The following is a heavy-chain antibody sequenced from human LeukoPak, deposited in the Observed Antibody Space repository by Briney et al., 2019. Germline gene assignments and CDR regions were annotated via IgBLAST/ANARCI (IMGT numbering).Heavy chain of an antibody. J-gene: IGHJ4*02. CDR2: IKPKTDGETT. Sequence: GRSLRLSCAASGFTFSNAYMNWVRQAPGKGLEWVGRIKPKTDGETTEYAAPVKGRFSISRDDSKNMLYLQMNSLKTEDTAVYYCITPLPYSAQGGQGTLVTVSS. V-gene: IGHV3-15*07. CDR3: ITPLPYSAQ. CDR1: GFTFSNAY. D-gene: IGHD2-21*01.